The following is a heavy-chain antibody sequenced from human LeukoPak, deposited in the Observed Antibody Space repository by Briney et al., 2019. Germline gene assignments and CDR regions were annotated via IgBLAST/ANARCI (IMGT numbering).Heavy chain of an antibody. CDR2: IYYSGST. CDR1: GGSITSYY. D-gene: IGHD2-15*01. J-gene: IGHJ4*02. Sequence: SSETLSLTCIVSGGSITSYYWSWIRQPPGKGLEWIGYIYYSGSTNYNPSLKSRVTISVDTSKNQFSLKLSSVTAADTAVYYCARVGYCSGGSCYAEFDYWGQGTLVTVSS. V-gene: IGHV4-59*01. CDR3: ARVGYCSGGSCYAEFDY.